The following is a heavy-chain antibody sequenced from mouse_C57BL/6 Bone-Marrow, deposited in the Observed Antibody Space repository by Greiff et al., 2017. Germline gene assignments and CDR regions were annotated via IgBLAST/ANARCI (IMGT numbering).Heavy chain of an antibody. J-gene: IGHJ2*01. CDR3: ARDWDYSGY. CDR2: IYPGAGDT. Sequence: VQLQQSGAELVTPGASVKISCTVSGYGVSTYWMHWVKQRPGKGLEWIGQIYPGAGDTDYNGKFKGKATLTADTSSSTAYMQLSRLTSEDSAVYFCARDWDYSGYCGQGATLTVSS. D-gene: IGHD4-1*01. CDR1: GYGVSTYW. V-gene: IGHV1-80*01.